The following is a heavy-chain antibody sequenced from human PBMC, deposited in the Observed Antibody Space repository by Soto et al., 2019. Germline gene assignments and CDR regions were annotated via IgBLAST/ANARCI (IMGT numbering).Heavy chain of an antibody. Sequence: ASVKVSCEACGYRFTSYGISWVRQAPGQGLEWMGWISAYNGNTNYAQKLQGRVTMTTDTSTSTAYMELRSLRSDDTAVYYCARDRGSRFTIFGVVIAFYGMDVWGQGTTVTVSS. CDR2: ISAYNGNT. V-gene: IGHV1-18*01. CDR3: ARDRGSRFTIFGVVIAFYGMDV. CDR1: GYRFTSYG. J-gene: IGHJ6*02. D-gene: IGHD3-3*01.